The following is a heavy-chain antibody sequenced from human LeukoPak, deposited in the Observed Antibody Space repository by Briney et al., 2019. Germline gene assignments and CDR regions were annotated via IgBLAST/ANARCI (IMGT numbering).Heavy chain of an antibody. D-gene: IGHD1-26*01. CDR2: IYDSGST. V-gene: IGHV4-39*07. CDR1: GGSIRSSYYY. J-gene: IGHJ4*02. CDR3: AVSGTPGNY. Sequence: PSETLSLTCTVSGGSIRSSYYYWGWIRQPPGKGLEWIGSIYDSGSTYYNPSLKSRVTISVDTSKNQFSLKLSSVTAADTAVYYCAVSGTPGNYWGQGTLVTVSS.